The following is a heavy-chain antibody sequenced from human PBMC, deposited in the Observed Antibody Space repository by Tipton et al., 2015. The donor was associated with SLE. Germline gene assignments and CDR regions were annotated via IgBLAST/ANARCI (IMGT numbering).Heavy chain of an antibody. J-gene: IGHJ3*02. Sequence: LRLSCAASGFTVSSNYMSWVRQAPGKGLEWIGRIYTSGSTNYNPSLKSRVTISVDTSKNQFSLKLSSVTAADTAVYYCARWSRNWNEGAFDIWGQGTMVTVSS. CDR2: IYTSGST. CDR1: GFTVSSNY. D-gene: IGHD1-1*01. CDR3: ARWSRNWNEGAFDI. V-gene: IGHV4-4*08.